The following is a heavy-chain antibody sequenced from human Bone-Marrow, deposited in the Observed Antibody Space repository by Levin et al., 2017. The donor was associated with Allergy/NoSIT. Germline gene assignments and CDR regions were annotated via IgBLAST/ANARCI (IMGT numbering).Heavy chain of an antibody. J-gene: IGHJ4*02. D-gene: IGHD4-17*01. Sequence: GESLKISCAASGFTFSSYAMSWVRQAPGKGLEWVSAISGSGGSTYYADSVKGRFTISRDNSKNTLYLQMNSLRAEDTAVYYCAKDRAFYGDYVSGDYWGQGTLVTVSS. V-gene: IGHV3-23*01. CDR3: AKDRAFYGDYVSGDY. CDR1: GFTFSSYA. CDR2: ISGSGGST.